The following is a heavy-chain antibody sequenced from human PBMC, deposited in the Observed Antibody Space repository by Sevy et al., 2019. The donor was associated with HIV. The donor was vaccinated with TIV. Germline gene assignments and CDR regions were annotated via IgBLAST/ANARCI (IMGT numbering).Heavy chain of an antibody. V-gene: IGHV3-33*01. Sequence: GGSLRLSCAASGFTFSTYGMHWVRQAPGKGLEWVAVMWFDGSNKYYADSVKGRFTISRDIAKNTLHLKMNSLRAEDTAVYYGARDLEMYDYGDGGPAYMPDYWGQGTLVTVSS. J-gene: IGHJ4*02. CDR3: ARDLEMYDYGDGGPAYMPDY. CDR1: GFTFSTYG. D-gene: IGHD3-16*01. CDR2: MWFDGSNK.